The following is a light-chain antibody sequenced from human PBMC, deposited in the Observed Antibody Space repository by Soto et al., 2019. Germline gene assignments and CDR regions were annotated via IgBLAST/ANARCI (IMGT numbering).Light chain of an antibody. CDR2: DVS. Sequence: QSVLTQPRSVSGSPGQSVTISCTGTSSDIGSYNYVSWYQQHPGKAPKVMIYDVSKRPSGVPDRLSGSKSGNTASLIISGLQAEDEADYYCCSYAGSYTDVFGSGTKVTVL. J-gene: IGLJ1*01. V-gene: IGLV2-11*01. CDR3: CSYAGSYTDV. CDR1: SSDIGSYNY.